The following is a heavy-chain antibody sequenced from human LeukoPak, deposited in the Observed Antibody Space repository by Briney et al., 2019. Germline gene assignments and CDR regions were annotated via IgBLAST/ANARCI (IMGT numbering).Heavy chain of an antibody. D-gene: IGHD3-3*01. CDR1: GGSFSGYY. J-gene: IGHJ3*02. CDR2: INHSGST. CDR3: ARSDLLVFRAFDI. Sequence: SETLSLTCAVYGGSFSGYYWSWIRQPPGKGLEWIGEINHSGSTNYNPSLKSRVTISVDTSKNQFSLKLSSVTAADTAVYYCARSDLLVFRAFDIWGQGTMVTVSS. V-gene: IGHV4-34*01.